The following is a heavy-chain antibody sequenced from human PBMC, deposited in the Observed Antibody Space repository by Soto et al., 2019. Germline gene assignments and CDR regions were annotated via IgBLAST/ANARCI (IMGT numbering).Heavy chain of an antibody. CDR2: ISIYNDNR. CDR1: GFTCTSYA. J-gene: IGHJ3*01. Sequence: ASVKVSGKASGFTCTSYAISWVRTATGKGLEWLAWISIYNDNRKHAQKFQGRITMTTNTSTSTAYMELRSLRSDDTAVYYCARETYYYGAGTFDGGIYVWG. CDR3: ARETYYYGAGTFDGGIYV. D-gene: IGHD3-10*01. V-gene: IGHV1-18*04.